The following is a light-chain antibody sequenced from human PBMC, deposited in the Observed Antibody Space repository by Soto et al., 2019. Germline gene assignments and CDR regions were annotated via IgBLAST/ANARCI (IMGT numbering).Light chain of an antibody. CDR1: SGNIVSNY. V-gene: IGLV6-57*01. CDR3: QSYDADILI. CDR2: EDD. J-gene: IGLJ2*01. Sequence: NFMLTQRHSVSGSPGKTVTISCTRSSGNIVSNYVQWYQQRPGSSPTTVIFEDDDRPSGVPDRFSASLDTSTNSASLTISGLKPEDEADYYCQSYDADILIFGGGTKLTVL.